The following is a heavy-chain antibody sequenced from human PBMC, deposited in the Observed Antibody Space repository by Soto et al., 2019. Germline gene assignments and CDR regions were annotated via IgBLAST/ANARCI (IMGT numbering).Heavy chain of an antibody. CDR3: ASEAAGADPNWFDP. Sequence: SGVSLGLSCATSGITFSDHDMDWVRQAPGKRLEWIGRSRSRADNYATDYAASVKGRFTFLRDDSKTSLYLQMNSLRDEDTAVYYWASEAAGADPNWFDPWGLGTLVTFSA. D-gene: IGHD6-13*01. V-gene: IGHV3-72*01. J-gene: IGHJ5*02. CDR2: SRSRADNYAT. CDR1: GITFSDHD.